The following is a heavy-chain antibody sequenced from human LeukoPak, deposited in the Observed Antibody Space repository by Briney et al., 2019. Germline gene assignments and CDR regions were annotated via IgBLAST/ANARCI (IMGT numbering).Heavy chain of an antibody. CDR2: INPSGGST. D-gene: IGHD3-22*01. Sequence: ASVKVSCKASGYTFTSYYMHWVRQAPGQGLEWMGMINPSGGSTSYAQKFQGRVTMTRDTSTSTAYMELSSLRSEDTAVYYCASWFGSSGYPYYYYGMDVWGQGTTVTVSS. CDR1: GYTFTSYY. J-gene: IGHJ6*02. CDR3: ASWFGSSGYPYYYYGMDV. V-gene: IGHV1-46*01.